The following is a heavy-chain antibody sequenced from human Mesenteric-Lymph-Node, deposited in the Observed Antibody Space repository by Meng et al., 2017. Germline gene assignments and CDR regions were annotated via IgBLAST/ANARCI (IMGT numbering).Heavy chain of an antibody. CDR2: IIPILGIA. V-gene: IGHV1-69*04. D-gene: IGHD5-12*01. CDR3: ARVGEGGYDQAPIYYYGMDV. CDR1: GYTFTGYY. J-gene: IGHJ6*02. Sequence: SVKVSCKASGYTFTGYYMHWVRQAPGQGLEWMGRIIPILGIANYAQKFQGRVTITADKSTSTAYMELSSLRSEDTAVYYCARVGEGGYDQAPIYYYGMDVWGQGTTVTVSS.